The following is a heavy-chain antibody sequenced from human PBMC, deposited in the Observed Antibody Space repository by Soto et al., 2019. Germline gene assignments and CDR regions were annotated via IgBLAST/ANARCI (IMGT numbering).Heavy chain of an antibody. Sequence: SVKVSGKASGGTFSSYAISWVRQAPGQGLEWMGGIIPIFGTANYAQKCQGRVTITADESTSTAYMELSSLRSEDTAVYYCARDPTYYYDSSGHGWGQGTLVTVSS. J-gene: IGHJ4*02. CDR3: ARDPTYYYDSSGHG. D-gene: IGHD3-22*01. CDR1: GGTFSSYA. V-gene: IGHV1-69*13. CDR2: IIPIFGTA.